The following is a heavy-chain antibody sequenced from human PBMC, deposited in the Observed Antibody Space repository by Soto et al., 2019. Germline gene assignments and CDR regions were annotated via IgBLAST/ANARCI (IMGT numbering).Heavy chain of an antibody. CDR3: ARIAGRDYYGSGSYDY. CDR1: GFSLSNARMG. D-gene: IGHD3-10*01. J-gene: IGHJ4*02. V-gene: IGHV2-26*01. CDR2: IFSNDEK. Sequence: QVTLKESGPVLVKPTETITLTCTVSGFSLSNARMGVSWIRQPPGKALEWLAHIFSNDEKSYSTSLKSRLTISKDTSKSQVVLTMTNMDPVDTATYYCARIAGRDYYGSGSYDYWGQGTLVTVSS.